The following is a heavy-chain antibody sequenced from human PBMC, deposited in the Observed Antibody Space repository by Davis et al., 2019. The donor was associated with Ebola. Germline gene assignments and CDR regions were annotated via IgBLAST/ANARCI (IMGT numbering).Heavy chain of an antibody. CDR3: ARDGHNYSYFDF. Sequence: SETLSLTCTVSGGSISSGGYYWSWIRQHPGKGLEWIGYVYYSGITNYNPSLKSRVTISIDTSKNQLSLKLSSVTAADTAVYYCARDGHNYSYFDFWGQGTLVTVSS. CDR2: VYYSGIT. D-gene: IGHD5-24*01. J-gene: IGHJ4*02. CDR1: GGSISSGGYY. V-gene: IGHV4-61*08.